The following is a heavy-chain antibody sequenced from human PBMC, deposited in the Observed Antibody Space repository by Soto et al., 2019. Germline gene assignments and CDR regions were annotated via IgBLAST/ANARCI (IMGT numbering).Heavy chain of an antibody. CDR3: AALLQGSSGWERWFDP. D-gene: IGHD6-19*01. CDR2: IHNSGSI. V-gene: IGHV4-59*01. CDR1: NGSISSDY. Sequence: SATRSITGSVSNGSISSDYWSWIRRPPGKGLEWIGYIHNSGSINYNPSLKSRLTISLDTSKNQISLKLRPVTAADTAVYYCAALLQGSSGWERWFDPWGQGTLVTVSS. J-gene: IGHJ5*02.